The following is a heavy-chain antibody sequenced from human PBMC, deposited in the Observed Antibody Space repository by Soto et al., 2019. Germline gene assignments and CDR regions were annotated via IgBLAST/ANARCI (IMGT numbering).Heavy chain of an antibody. CDR1: GFTLSTYN. CDR3: ARDLQYYYAMDV. V-gene: IGHV3-21*06. CDR2: ISTTKSNT. Sequence: GGSLRLACAASGFTLSTYNMKWVRQAPGKGLEWVSSISTTKSNTYYTDSVRGRFTISRDNAQNSLYLQMNSLTAEDTAIYYCARDLQYYYAMDVWSQGTTVSASS. J-gene: IGHJ6*01.